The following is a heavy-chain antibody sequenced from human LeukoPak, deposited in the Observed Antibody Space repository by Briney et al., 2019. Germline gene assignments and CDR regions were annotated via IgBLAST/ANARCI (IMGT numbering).Heavy chain of an antibody. J-gene: IGHJ4*02. CDR3: ARRIPGGFDY. V-gene: IGHV4-4*09. CDR2: IYTSGST. Sequence: NSSETLSLTCTVSGGSISSYYWSWFRQPPGKGLEWIGYIYTSGSTNYNPSLKSRVTISLDTSKNQFSLRLSSVTAADTAVYYCARRIPGGFDYWGQGSLVTVSS. D-gene: IGHD2-2*01. CDR1: GGSISSYY.